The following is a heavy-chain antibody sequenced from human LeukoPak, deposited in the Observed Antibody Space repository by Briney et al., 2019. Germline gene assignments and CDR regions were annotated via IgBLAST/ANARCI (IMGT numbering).Heavy chain of an antibody. CDR2: TYYRSKWYN. V-gene: IGHV6-1*01. J-gene: IGHJ4*02. CDR3: ARDGGGWYFDY. D-gene: IGHD6-19*01. Sequence: SQTLSLTCALSGDSFSSNSAAWNWVRQSPWRGLEWLGRTYYRSKWYNDYAVSVKSQITINPDTSKNQFSLQLNSVTPEDTAVYYCARDGGGWYFDYWGQGTLVTVSS. CDR1: GDSFSSNSAA.